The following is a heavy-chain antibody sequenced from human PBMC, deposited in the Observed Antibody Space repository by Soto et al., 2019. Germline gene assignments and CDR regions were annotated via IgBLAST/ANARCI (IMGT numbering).Heavy chain of an antibody. CDR3: AKVNAYSSGWFDD. D-gene: IGHD6-19*01. Sequence: EVQLLESGGGLVQPGGSLRLSCAASGFTFSSDAMSWVRQAPGKGLEWVSAISGSGGSTYYADSVKGRFTISRDNSKNTLYLQMNSLRAEDTAVYYCAKVNAYSSGWFDDWGQGTLVTVSS. CDR2: ISGSGGST. V-gene: IGHV3-23*01. CDR1: GFTFSSDA. J-gene: IGHJ4*02.